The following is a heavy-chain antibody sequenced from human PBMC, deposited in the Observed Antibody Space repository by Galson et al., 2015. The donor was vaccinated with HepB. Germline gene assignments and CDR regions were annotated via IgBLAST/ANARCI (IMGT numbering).Heavy chain of an antibody. D-gene: IGHD5-18*01. CDR2: FIGGDSST. J-gene: IGHJ4*02. V-gene: IGHV3-23*01. CDR1: GFTFSSHA. Sequence: SLRLSCAASGFTFSSHAMSWVRQAPGKGMEWVSSFIGGDSSTYYADSVKGRFTISSDNSKNTLYLQMNSLRADDSAIYYCARTLAPYTGFDYWGQGTLVAVSS. CDR3: ARTLAPYTGFDY.